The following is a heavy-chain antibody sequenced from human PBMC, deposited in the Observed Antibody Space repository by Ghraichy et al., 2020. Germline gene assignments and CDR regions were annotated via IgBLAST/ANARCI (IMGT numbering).Heavy chain of an antibody. Sequence: SQTLSLTCAVYGGSFSGYYWSWIRQPPGKGLEWIGEINHSGSTNYNPSLKSRVTISVDTSKNQFSLKLSSVTAADTAVYYCARVRYYGSGSWWFDPWGQGTLVTVSS. V-gene: IGHV4-34*01. CDR1: GGSFSGYY. J-gene: IGHJ5*02. CDR3: ARVRYYGSGSWWFDP. D-gene: IGHD3-10*01. CDR2: INHSGST.